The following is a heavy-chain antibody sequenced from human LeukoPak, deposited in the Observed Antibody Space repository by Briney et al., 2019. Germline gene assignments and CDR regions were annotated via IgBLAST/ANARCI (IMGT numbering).Heavy chain of an antibody. D-gene: IGHD6-6*01. J-gene: IGHJ4*02. CDR2: INPNSGGT. Sequence: ASVKVSCKASGYTFTGYYMHWVRQAPGQGLEWMVWINPNSGGTNYAQKFQGRVTMTRDTSISTAYMELSRLRSDDTAVYYCARDHESSSSGYYFDYWGQGTLVTVSS. CDR1: GYTFTGYY. CDR3: ARDHESSSSGYYFDY. V-gene: IGHV1-2*02.